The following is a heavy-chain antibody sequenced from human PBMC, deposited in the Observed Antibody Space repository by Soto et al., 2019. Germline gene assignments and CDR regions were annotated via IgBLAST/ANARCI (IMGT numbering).Heavy chain of an antibody. CDR2: ISYDGSNK. D-gene: IGHD3-22*01. CDR1: GFTFSSYG. Sequence: QVQLVESGGGVVQPGRSLRLSCAASGFTFSSYGMHWVRQAPGKGLEWVAVISYDGSNKYYADSVKGRFTISRDNSKNTLYLQMNSLRAEDTAVYYCAKVLTYYYYSSGYYFDYWGQGTLVTVSS. CDR3: AKVLTYYYYSSGYYFDY. J-gene: IGHJ4*02. V-gene: IGHV3-30*18.